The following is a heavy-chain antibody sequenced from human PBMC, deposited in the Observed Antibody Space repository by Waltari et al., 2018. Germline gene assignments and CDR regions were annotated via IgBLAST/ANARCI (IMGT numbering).Heavy chain of an antibody. V-gene: IGHV4-31*03. CDR3: AREGWGAVTTHAFDI. Sequence: QVQLQESGPGLVKPSQPLSLTCTVSGGSISSGGYYWSWIRQHPGKGLEWIGYIYYSGSTYYNPSLKSRVTISVDTSKNQFSLKLSSVTAADTAVYYCAREGWGAVTTHAFDIWGQGTMVTVSS. CDR1: GGSISSGGYY. D-gene: IGHD4-17*01. J-gene: IGHJ3*02. CDR2: IYYSGST.